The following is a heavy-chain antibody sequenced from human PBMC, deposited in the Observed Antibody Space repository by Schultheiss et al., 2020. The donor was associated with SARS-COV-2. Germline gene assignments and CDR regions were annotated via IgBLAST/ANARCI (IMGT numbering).Heavy chain of an antibody. CDR2: ISGSGGST. CDR3: ARGYYYDSSGYEPDAFDI. D-gene: IGHD3-22*01. J-gene: IGHJ3*02. Sequence: GESLKISCAASGFTFSSYAMSWVRQAPGKGLEWVSAISGSGGSTYYADSVKGRFTISRDNSKNTLYLQMNSLRAEDTAVYYCARGYYYDSSGYEPDAFDIWGQGTMVTVSS. CDR1: GFTFSSYA. V-gene: IGHV3-23*01.